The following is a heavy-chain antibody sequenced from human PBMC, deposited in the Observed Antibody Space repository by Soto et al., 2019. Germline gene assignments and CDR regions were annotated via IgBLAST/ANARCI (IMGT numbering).Heavy chain of an antibody. CDR1: GFRFSAYA. Sequence: GGSLRLSCSVSGFRFSAYAMHWVRQAPGKGLEYVSGITSTGGNTYYAESVKGRFTISRDNSKNTLYLQMSSLRPDDTAVYYCVKGGLRYGSDYWGQGTLVTVSS. CDR3: VKGGLRYGSDY. J-gene: IGHJ4*02. V-gene: IGHV3-64D*08. D-gene: IGHD5-18*01. CDR2: ITSTGGNT.